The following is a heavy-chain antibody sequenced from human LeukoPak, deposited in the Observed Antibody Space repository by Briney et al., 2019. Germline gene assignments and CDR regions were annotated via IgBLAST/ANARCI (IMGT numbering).Heavy chain of an antibody. CDR2: ISSSGST. V-gene: IGHV4-39*07. CDR3: ARSRGWLQSHPPGY. D-gene: IGHD5-24*01. J-gene: IGHJ4*02. Sequence: PSETLSLTCTVSGCSISSNSYYWGWIRPRPGKGLEWIGRISSSGSTNYNPSLKSRVTISVDTSKNQLSLKPSSVTAADTAVYYSARSRGWLQSHPPGYWGQGTLVTVSS. CDR1: GCSISSNSYY.